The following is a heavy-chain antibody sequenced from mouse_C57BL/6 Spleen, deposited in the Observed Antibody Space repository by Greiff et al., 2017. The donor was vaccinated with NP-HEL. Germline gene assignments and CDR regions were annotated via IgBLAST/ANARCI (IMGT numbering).Heavy chain of an antibody. CDR3: ARSGGEDEAMDY. J-gene: IGHJ4*01. CDR1: GYAFSSYW. Sequence: VQLQQSGAELVKPGASVKISCKASGYAFSSYWMNWVKQRPGQGLEWIGQIYPGDGDTNYNGKFKGKATLTADKSSSTAYMQLGSLTSEDSAVYFCARSGGEDEAMDYWGQGTSVTVAS. V-gene: IGHV1-80*01. D-gene: IGHD2-13*01. CDR2: IYPGDGDT.